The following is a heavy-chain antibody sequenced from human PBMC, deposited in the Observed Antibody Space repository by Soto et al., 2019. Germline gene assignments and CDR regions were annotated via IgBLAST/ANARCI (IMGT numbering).Heavy chain of an antibody. D-gene: IGHD2-21*01. CDR2: ISYDGTNK. Sequence: GGSLRLSCAASGFTFSSHGLHWVRQAPSRGLEWVAVISYDGTNKQYGDSVKGRFTISRDNSQTTLYLQMNSLRFEDTAVYYCVKDRRTEAYGMEVWGQGTTVTVSS. CDR1: GFTFSSHG. J-gene: IGHJ6*02. V-gene: IGHV3-30*18. CDR3: VKDRRTEAYGMEV.